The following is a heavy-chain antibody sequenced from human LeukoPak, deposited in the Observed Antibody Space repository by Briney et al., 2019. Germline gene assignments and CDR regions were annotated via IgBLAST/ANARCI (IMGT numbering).Heavy chain of an antibody. V-gene: IGHV1-69*04. D-gene: IGHD3-10*01. CDR1: GGTFSSYA. Sequence: SVKVSCKASGGTFSSYAISWVRQAPGQGLEWMGRIIPILGIANYAQKFQGRVTITADKSTSTAYMELSSLRSEDTAVYYCASSVGSGRPSVYNWFDPWGQGTLVTVSS. CDR3: ASSVGSGRPSVYNWFDP. CDR2: IIPILGIA. J-gene: IGHJ5*02.